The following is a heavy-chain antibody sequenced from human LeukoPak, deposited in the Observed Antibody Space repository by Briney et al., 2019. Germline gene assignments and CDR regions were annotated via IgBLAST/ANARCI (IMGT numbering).Heavy chain of an antibody. CDR2: TRNKANSYTT. J-gene: IGHJ4*02. V-gene: IGHV3-72*01. CDR1: GFTFSDHY. Sequence: GGSLRLSCAASGFTFSDHYMDWVRQAPGKGLEWVGRTRNKANSYTTEYAASVKGRFTISRDDSKNSLYLQMNSLKTEDTAVYYCTRAHYDILTGYYDFDYWGQGTLVTVSS. CDR3: TRAHYDILTGYYDFDY. D-gene: IGHD3-9*01.